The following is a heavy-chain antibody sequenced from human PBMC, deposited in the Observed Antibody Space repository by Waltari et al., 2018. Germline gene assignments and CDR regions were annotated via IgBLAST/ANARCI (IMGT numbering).Heavy chain of an antibody. J-gene: IGHJ4*02. CDR3: ARVRYDCSGGSCYAVDY. CDR2: INPNSGGT. D-gene: IGHD2-15*01. CDR1: GYTFTGYY. Sequence: QVQLVQSGAEVKKPGASVKVSCKASGYTFTGYYMHWVRQGPGQGLEWMGRINPNSGGTNYAQKFQGRVTMTRDTSISTAYMELSRLRSDDTAVYYCARVRYDCSGGSCYAVDYWGQGTLVTVSS. V-gene: IGHV1-2*06.